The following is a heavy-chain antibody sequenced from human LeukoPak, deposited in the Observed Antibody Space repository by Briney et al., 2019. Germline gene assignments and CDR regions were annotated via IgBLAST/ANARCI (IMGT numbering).Heavy chain of an antibody. CDR1: GGSISSGDYY. Sequence: SETLSLTCTVSGGSISSGDYYWSWIRQPPGKGLEWIGYIYYSGSTYYNPSLKSRVTISVDTSKNQFSLKLSSVTAADTAVYYCARDRAVAGSYGMDVWGQGTTVTVSS. D-gene: IGHD6-19*01. CDR2: IYYSGST. J-gene: IGHJ6*02. V-gene: IGHV4-30-4*01. CDR3: ARDRAVAGSYGMDV.